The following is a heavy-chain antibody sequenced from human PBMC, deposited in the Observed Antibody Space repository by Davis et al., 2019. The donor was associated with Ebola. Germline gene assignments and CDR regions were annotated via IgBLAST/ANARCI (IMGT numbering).Heavy chain of an antibody. CDR1: GGTFSSYA. V-gene: IGHV1-69*06. J-gene: IGHJ6*02. CDR2: IIPIFGTA. CDR3: ARGRTYYYYGMDV. Sequence: SVKVSCKASGGTFSSYAISWVRQAPGQGLEWMGGIIPIFGTANYAQKFQGRVTITADKSTSTAYVELSSLRSEDTAVYYCARGRTYYYYGMDVWGQGTTVTVSS.